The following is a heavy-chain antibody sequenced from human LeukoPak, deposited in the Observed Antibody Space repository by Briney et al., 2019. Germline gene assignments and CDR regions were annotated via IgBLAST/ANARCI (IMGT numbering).Heavy chain of an antibody. V-gene: IGHV4-39*07. J-gene: IGHJ4*02. CDR3: ARDTDKTYCSSTSCSARFDY. D-gene: IGHD2-2*01. CDR1: GGSISSSSYY. Sequence: PSETLSLTCIVSGGSISSSSYYWGWIRQPPGKGLEWVGSIYYSGSTYYNPSLKSRVTISVDTSKNQFSLKLSSVTAPDTAVYYCARDTDKTYCSSTSCSARFDYWGQGTLVTVSS. CDR2: IYYSGST.